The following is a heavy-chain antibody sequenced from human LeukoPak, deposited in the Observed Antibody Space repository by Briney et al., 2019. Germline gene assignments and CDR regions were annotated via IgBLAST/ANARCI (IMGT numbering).Heavy chain of an antibody. D-gene: IGHD6-13*01. Sequence: GGSLRLSCAASGFTFSSYAMSWVRQAPGKGLEWVSAISGSGGSTYYADSVKGGFTISRDNSKNTLYLQMNSLRAEDTAVYYCAKGRRLAAAGTPFDYWGQGTLVTVSS. CDR3: AKGRRLAAAGTPFDY. CDR2: ISGSGGST. CDR1: GFTFSSYA. V-gene: IGHV3-23*01. J-gene: IGHJ4*02.